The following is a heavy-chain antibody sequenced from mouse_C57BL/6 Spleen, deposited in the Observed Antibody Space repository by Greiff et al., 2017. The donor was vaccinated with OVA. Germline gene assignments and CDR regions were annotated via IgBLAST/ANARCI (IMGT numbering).Heavy chain of an antibody. CDR1: GYTFTSYW. CDR2: IDPSDSET. CDR3: ARFYYDYDGGTWFAY. D-gene: IGHD2-4*01. V-gene: IGHV1-52*01. J-gene: IGHJ3*01. Sequence: QVQLQQPGAELVRPGSSVKLSCKASGYTFTSYWMHWVKQRPIQGLEWIGNIDPSDSETHYNQKFKEQATLTVDKSSSTAYMQLSSLTSEDSAVYYCARFYYDYDGGTWFAYWGQGTLVTVSA.